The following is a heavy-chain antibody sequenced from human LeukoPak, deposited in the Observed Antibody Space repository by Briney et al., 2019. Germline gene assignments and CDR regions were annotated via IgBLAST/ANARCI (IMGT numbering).Heavy chain of an antibody. J-gene: IGHJ4*02. CDR1: GYSFTAYY. Sequence: ASVKVSCKPTGYSFTAYYIFWMRQAPGRGLECMGWINLYNGATKYAQRFQSRVTMTRGTSISTAYMELSRLRSDDTATYYCASWAGGNEPVASFDYWGQGTLVTVSS. D-gene: IGHD1-14*01. CDR3: ASWAGGNEPVASFDY. CDR2: INLYNGAT. V-gene: IGHV1-2*02.